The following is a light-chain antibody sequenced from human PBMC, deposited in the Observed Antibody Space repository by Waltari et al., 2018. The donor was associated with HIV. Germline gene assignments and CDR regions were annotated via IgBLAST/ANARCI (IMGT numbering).Light chain of an antibody. CDR2: ETN. CDR1: SSNIGNNY. CDR3: GTWDTSLSAGV. V-gene: IGLV1-51*02. J-gene: IGLJ2*01. Sequence: QSVLTQPPSVSAAPGQTVIISCSGSSSNIGNNYVSWYQQLPGTAPKFLIYETNQRPSWIPDRFSGSKSGTSATLGITGLQTGDEADYYCGTWDTSLSAGVFGGGTKVTVL.